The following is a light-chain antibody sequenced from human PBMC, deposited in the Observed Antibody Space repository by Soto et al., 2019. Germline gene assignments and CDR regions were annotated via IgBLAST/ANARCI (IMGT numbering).Light chain of an antibody. CDR2: GAS. CDR1: QSVSSSY. Sequence: IEFTQCASTLYLSPGEGATLACRASQSVSSSYLAWYQQKPGQAPRLLIYGASSRATGIPDRFSGSGSGTDFTLTISSLEPEDFAVYYCQQYANSPLTFGPGTKVDIK. V-gene: IGKV3-20*01. CDR3: QQYANSPLT. J-gene: IGKJ3*01.